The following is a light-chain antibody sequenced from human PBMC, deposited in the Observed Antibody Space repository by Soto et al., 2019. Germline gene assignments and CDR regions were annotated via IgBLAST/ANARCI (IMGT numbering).Light chain of an antibody. CDR3: CSYAGSGTLV. Sequence: QSALTQPASGSGSPGQSITISCSGTSSDVGNYNLVSWYQDHPGKAPKLIIYEDFKRPSGISNRFSGSKSGNTASLTISGLQGEDEANYYCCSYAGSGTLVFGGGTKVTVL. CDR1: SSDVGNYNL. J-gene: IGLJ3*02. CDR2: EDF. V-gene: IGLV2-23*01.